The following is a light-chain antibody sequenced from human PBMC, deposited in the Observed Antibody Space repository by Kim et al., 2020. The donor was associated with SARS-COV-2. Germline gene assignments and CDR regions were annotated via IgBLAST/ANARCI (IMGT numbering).Light chain of an antibody. J-gene: IGKJ4*01. Sequence: ASLGDSVTITCRASQSISSWLAWYQYRPGTAPKLLIYKAFTLQTGVPSRFSGSGSGTEFTLTISSLVPDDFATYFCQQYNSYPLTFGGGTKVDIK. CDR1: QSISSW. CDR2: KAF. V-gene: IGKV1-5*03. CDR3: QQYNSYPLT.